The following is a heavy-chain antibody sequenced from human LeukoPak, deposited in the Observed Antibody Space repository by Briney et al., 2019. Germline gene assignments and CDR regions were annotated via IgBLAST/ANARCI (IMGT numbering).Heavy chain of an antibody. CDR3: ARAIAGYCSSTSCSPLGWFDP. Sequence: SVTVSCKASGYTFTSHGISWVRQAPGQGLEWMGGIIPIFGTANYAQKFQGRVTITTDESTSTAYMELSSLRSEDTAVYYCARAIAGYCSSTSCSPLGWFDPWGQGTLVTVSS. D-gene: IGHD2-2*01. J-gene: IGHJ5*02. CDR1: GYTFTSHG. CDR2: IIPIFGTA. V-gene: IGHV1-69*05.